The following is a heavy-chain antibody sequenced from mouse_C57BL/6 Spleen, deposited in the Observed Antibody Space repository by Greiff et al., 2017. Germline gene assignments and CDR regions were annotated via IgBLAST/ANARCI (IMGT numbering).Heavy chain of an antibody. CDR3: ARGYYGNSWFAY. CDR1: GFTFSDYG. D-gene: IGHD2-1*01. J-gene: IGHJ3*01. CDR2: ISSGSSTI. V-gene: IGHV5-17*01. Sequence: EVQLVESGGGLVKPGGSLKLSCAASGFTFSDYGMHWDRQAPEKGLEWVAYISSGSSTIYYADTVKGRFTISRDNAKNTLFLQMTSLRSEDTAMYYCARGYYGNSWFAYWGQGTLVTVSA.